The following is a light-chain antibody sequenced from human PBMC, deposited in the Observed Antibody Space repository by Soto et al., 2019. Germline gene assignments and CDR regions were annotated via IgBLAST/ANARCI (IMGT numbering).Light chain of an antibody. CDR3: QQYGNSPAT. J-gene: IGKJ3*01. V-gene: IGKV3-20*01. CDR2: GAS. CDR1: QSVSSSY. Sequence: IVLTQSPGTLSLSPGERATLSCRASQSVSSSYLAWYQQKPGQAPRLLIYGASSRATGIPDRFSGSGSGTDFTLTITRLEPEDFAVYYCQQYGNSPATFGPGTKVDIK.